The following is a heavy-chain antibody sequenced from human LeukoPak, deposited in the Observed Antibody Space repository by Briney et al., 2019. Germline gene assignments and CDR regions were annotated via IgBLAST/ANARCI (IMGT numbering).Heavy chain of an antibody. D-gene: IGHD2-15*01. J-gene: IGHJ4*02. CDR1: GFTFRTYG. CDR2: IAYDGSNK. Sequence: GRSLRLSCAASGFTFRTYGMHWVRQAPGKGLEWVAVIAYDGSNKYYADSVKGRFTISRDNSKNTLYLQMNSLRAEDTAVYYCAKPDTETDIVVVVAAPPPFDYWGQGTLVTVSS. V-gene: IGHV3-30*18. CDR3: AKPDTETDIVVVVAAPPPFDY.